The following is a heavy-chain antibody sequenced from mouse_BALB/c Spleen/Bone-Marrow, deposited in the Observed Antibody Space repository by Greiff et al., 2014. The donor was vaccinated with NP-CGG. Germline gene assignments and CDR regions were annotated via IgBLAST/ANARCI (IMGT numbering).Heavy chain of an antibody. CDR1: GYSFTSYW. CDR2: IYPGNTNT. D-gene: IGHD5-1*01. CDR3: TVSLTLYYFDY. V-gene: IGHV1-5*01. Sequence: EVQLVESGTVLARPGASVKMSCKASGYSFTSYWMHWVKQRPGQGLEWIGAIYPGNTNTSYNQKFKGKAKLTAVTSASTAYMELSSLTNEDSAVYYCTVSLTLYYFDYWGQGTTLTVSS. J-gene: IGHJ2*01.